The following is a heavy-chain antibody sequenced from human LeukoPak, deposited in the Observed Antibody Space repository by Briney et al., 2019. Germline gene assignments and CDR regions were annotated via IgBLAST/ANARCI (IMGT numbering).Heavy chain of an antibody. CDR2: ISNDGNNK. CDR3: ARDLSPVVRASPMGY. V-gene: IGHV3-30*03. CDR1: GFTFSGYG. D-gene: IGHD3-10*01. J-gene: IGHJ4*02. Sequence: GGSLRLSCTASGFTFSGYGMHWVRQAPGKGLEWVAVISNDGNNKYYADSVKGRFTISRDNSKSTLYLQMNSLRAEDTAVYYCARDLSPVVRASPMGYWGQGTLVTVSS.